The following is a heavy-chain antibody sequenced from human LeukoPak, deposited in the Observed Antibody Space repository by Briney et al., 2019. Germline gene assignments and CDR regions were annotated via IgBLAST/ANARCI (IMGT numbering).Heavy chain of an antibody. CDR1: GFNLDGYD. V-gene: IGHV3-20*01. D-gene: IGHD3-9*01. Sequence: PGGSLRLSCVTSGFNLDGYDMSWVRQRPGKGLEWVSGIHRDGGRVAYADSVKDRVTISRDNAKKIVYLQMSTLRAEDTALYHCARVNSGIDYDILTGRHIFYYHYYMDVWGKGTTVTVSS. J-gene: IGHJ6*03. CDR2: IHRDGGRV. CDR3: ARVNSGIDYDILTGRHIFYYHYYMDV.